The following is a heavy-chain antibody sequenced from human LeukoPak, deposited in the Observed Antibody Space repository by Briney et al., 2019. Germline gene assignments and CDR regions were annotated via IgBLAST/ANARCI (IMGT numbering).Heavy chain of an antibody. CDR1: GYTFTGYY. CDR3: ARAQTGETYDFWSGYPIYYYMDV. Sequence: ASVKVSCKASGYTFTGYYVHWVRQAPGQGLEWMGRINPNSGGTNYAQKFQGRVTMTRDTSISTAYMELSRLRSDDTAVYYCARAQTGETYDFWSGYPIYYYMDVWGKGTTVTVSS. CDR2: INPNSGGT. V-gene: IGHV1-2*06. J-gene: IGHJ6*03. D-gene: IGHD3-3*01.